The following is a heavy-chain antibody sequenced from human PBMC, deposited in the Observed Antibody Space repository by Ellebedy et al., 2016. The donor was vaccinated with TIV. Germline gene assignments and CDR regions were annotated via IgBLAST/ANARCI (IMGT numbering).Heavy chain of an antibody. Sequence: PGGSLRLSCAASGFTLSVFSMSWVRQAPGKGLEWVADIKPDGSARNYVDSVKGRFTVSRDNAENSLYLQMNNLRVDDTAVYFCARGRLGLDYWGQGALVTVSS. J-gene: IGHJ4*02. CDR3: ARGRLGLDY. CDR2: IKPDGSAR. CDR1: GFTLSVFS. D-gene: IGHD3-16*01. V-gene: IGHV3-7*01.